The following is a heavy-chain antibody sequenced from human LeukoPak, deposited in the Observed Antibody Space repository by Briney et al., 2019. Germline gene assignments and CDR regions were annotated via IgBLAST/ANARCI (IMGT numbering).Heavy chain of an antibody. CDR1: GFTFSSYA. J-gene: IGHJ4*02. Sequence: TGRSLRLSCAASGFTFSSYAMSWVRQAPGKGLEWVSAISGSGGSTYYADSVKGRFTISRDNSKNTLYLQMNSLRAEDTAVYYCAKGPYYDFWSGYYSGSIYYFDYWGQGTLVTVSS. CDR3: AKGPYYDFWSGYYSGSIYYFDY. CDR2: ISGSGGST. D-gene: IGHD3-3*01. V-gene: IGHV3-23*01.